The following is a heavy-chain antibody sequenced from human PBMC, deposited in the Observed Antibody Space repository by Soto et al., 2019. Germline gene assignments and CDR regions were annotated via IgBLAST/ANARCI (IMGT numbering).Heavy chain of an antibody. CDR1: GYIFTNYG. Sequence: QVQLVQSGAEVRKPGASVNVSCKTSGYIFTNYGVAWVRQAPGQGLELVAWISGYNGYAKHTQKLQGRVTVTTDTTTRTGYMELRNLRSDDTAVYYCARASAGALYDFWGQGTRVTVSS. D-gene: IGHD6-13*01. CDR2: ISGYNGYA. J-gene: IGHJ4*02. CDR3: ARASAGALYDF. V-gene: IGHV1-18*01.